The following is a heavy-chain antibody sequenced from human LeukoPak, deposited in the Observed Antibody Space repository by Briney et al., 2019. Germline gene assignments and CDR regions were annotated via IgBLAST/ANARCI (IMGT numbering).Heavy chain of an antibody. CDR2: ISGSGGST. CDR1: GVTFSSYA. D-gene: IGHD2-2*01. J-gene: IGHJ3*02. V-gene: IGHV3-23*01. Sequence: GGSLRLSCAASGVTFSSYAMSWVRQAPGKGLEWVSAISGSGGSTYYADSVKGRFTISRDNSKNTLYLQMNSLRAEDTAVYYCAKGGCVGTSCYRRAFDIWGQGTMVTVSS. CDR3: AKGGCVGTSCYRRAFDI.